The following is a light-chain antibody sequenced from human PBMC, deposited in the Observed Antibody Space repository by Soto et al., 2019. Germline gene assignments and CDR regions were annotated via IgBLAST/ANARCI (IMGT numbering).Light chain of an antibody. CDR1: QGIGKD. V-gene: IGKV1-6*01. J-gene: IGKJ1*01. Sequence: IGISQWRAPVPAYVGDPLTITCRASQGIGKDLAWFQQRPGKAPKLLIYGASGLQKGVPSRFSGRGSGTDFTLTISGLQSEDLATYFCLQDFNYPWTFGQGTKVDIK. CDR3: LQDFNYPWT. CDR2: GAS.